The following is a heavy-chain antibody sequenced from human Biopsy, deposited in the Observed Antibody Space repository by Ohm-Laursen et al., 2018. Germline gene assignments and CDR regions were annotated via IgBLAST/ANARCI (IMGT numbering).Heavy chain of an antibody. Sequence: TLSLTCTVSSGSIRTGDYYWTWICQHPGKGLEWIGYIYYSGTTYYNPSLKSLVTISVDTSKNQFSLKLNSVTAADTAVYYCARANNDAGTYWYLDLWGRGTLVTVS. CDR2: IYYSGTT. CDR1: SGSIRTGDYY. J-gene: IGHJ2*01. CDR3: ARANNDAGTYWYLDL. D-gene: IGHD1-1*01. V-gene: IGHV4-31*01.